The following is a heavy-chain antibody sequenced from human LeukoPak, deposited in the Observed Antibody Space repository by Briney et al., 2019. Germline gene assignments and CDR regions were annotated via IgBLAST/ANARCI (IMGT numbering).Heavy chain of an antibody. CDR2: INPSDGIA. CDR1: GYTFTSYY. D-gene: IGHD2-21*01. CDR3: VRCAGDCKGWYFDL. V-gene: IGHV1-46*03. J-gene: IGHJ2*01. Sequence: ASVKVSCKASGYTFTSYYMHWVRQAPGQGLEWMGIINPSDGIAGSAQKLQGRVTVTRDTSTSTVYMELSSLRSGDTAVYSCVRCAGDCKGWYFDLWGRGTLVTVSS.